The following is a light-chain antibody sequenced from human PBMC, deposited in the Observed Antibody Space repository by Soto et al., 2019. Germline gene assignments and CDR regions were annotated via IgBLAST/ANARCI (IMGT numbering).Light chain of an antibody. Sequence: IQLTQSPSSLSASVGDRVTITCRASQGISSYLAWYQQEPGKAPKLLIYAASTLQSGVPSRISGSGSGTDFTLTISSLQPEDVATYYCQKYSSAPFTFGPGTKVDIK. J-gene: IGKJ3*01. V-gene: IGKV1-27*01. CDR3: QKYSSAPFT. CDR2: AAS. CDR1: QGISSY.